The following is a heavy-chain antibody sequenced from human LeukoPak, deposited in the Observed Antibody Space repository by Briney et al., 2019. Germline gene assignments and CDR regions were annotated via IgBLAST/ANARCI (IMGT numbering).Heavy chain of an antibody. Sequence: GGSLRLSCAASGFTFSSYSMNWVRQAPGKGLEWVSSISSSSSYIYYADSVKGRFTISRDNAKNSLYLQMNSLRAEDTAVYYCARRVGATAEDGIAWGQGALVTVSS. CDR3: ARRVGATAEDGIA. D-gene: IGHD1-26*01. CDR1: GFTFSSYS. CDR2: ISSSSSYI. J-gene: IGHJ5*02. V-gene: IGHV3-21*01.